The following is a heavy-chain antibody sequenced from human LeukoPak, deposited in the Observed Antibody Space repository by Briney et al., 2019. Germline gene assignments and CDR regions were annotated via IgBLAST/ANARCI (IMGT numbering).Heavy chain of an antibody. CDR3: ARRRNFDSSGLGPYFDY. D-gene: IGHD3-22*01. CDR1: GGSISSYY. Sequence: PSETLSLTCTVSGGSISSYYWSWIRQPPGKGLEWIGYIYYSGSTNYNPSLKSRVTISVDTSKNQFSLKLSSVTAADTAVYYCARRRNFDSSGLGPYFDYWGQGTLVTDPS. V-gene: IGHV4-59*01. J-gene: IGHJ4*02. CDR2: IYYSGST.